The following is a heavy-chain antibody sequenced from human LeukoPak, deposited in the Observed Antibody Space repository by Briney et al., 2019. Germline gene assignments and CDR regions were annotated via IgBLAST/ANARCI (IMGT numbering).Heavy chain of an antibody. V-gene: IGHV1-69*13. J-gene: IGHJ4*02. CDR2: IIPIFGTA. CDR1: GYTFTSYY. CDR3: ARDTGVSGSYYVR. D-gene: IGHD1-26*01. Sequence: SVKVSCKASGYTFTSYYMHWVRQAPGQGLEWMGGIIPIFGTANYAQKFQGRVTITADESTSTAYMELSSLRSEDTAVYYCARDTGVSGSYYVRWGQGTLVTVSS.